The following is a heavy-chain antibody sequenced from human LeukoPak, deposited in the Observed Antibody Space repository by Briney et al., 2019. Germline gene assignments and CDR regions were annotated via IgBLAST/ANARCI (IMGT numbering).Heavy chain of an antibody. D-gene: IGHD1-26*01. Sequence: ASVKVSCKASGYTFTGYYMHWVRQVPGQGLEWMGRINPNSGGTNYAQKFQGRVTMTRDTSISTAYMELNRLRSDDTAVYYCARNRRATPDYWGQGTLVTVSS. V-gene: IGHV1-2*06. CDR1: GYTFTGYY. CDR3: ARNRRATPDY. CDR2: INPNSGGT. J-gene: IGHJ4*02.